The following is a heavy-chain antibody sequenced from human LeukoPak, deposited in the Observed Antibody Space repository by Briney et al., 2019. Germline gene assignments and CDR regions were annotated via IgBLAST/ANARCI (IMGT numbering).Heavy chain of an antibody. Sequence: GASVKVSCKASGYTFTSYYMHWVRQAPGQGLEWMGIINPSGGSTSYAQKFQGRVTMTRDMSTSTAYMELRSLRSEDTAVYYCARDFGDYLHFDYWGQGTLVTVSS. CDR1: GYTFTSYY. CDR2: INPSGGST. CDR3: ARDFGDYLHFDY. V-gene: IGHV1-46*01. D-gene: IGHD4-17*01. J-gene: IGHJ4*02.